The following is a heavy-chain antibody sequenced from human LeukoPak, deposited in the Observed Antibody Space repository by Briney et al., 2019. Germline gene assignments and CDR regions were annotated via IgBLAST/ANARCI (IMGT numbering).Heavy chain of an antibody. Sequence: SVKVSCKASGGTFSSYAISWVRQAPGQGLEWMGGIIPIFGTANYAQKFQGRVTITTDESTSTAYMELSSLRSEDTAVYYCARGTYYDFWSGYPRYYFDYWGQGTLVTVSS. CDR3: ARGTYYDFWSGYPRYYFDY. J-gene: IGHJ4*02. CDR1: GGTFSSYA. D-gene: IGHD3-3*01. V-gene: IGHV1-69*05. CDR2: IIPIFGTA.